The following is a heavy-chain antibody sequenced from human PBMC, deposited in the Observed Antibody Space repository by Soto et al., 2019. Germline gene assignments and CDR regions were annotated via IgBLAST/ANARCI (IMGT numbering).Heavy chain of an antibody. CDR3: AKDDRGAASLRFDY. Sequence: EVQLLQSGGGLVQPGGSLRLSCVGSGFSFRTYAMSWVRQAPGKGLEWVAGITGTGSSADYADSVKGRFTISRDNSKNTLYLHLKNLRADDTAVFYCAKDDRGAASLRFDYWGQGTLVTVSS. J-gene: IGHJ4*02. CDR2: ITGTGSSA. V-gene: IGHV3-23*01. CDR1: GFSFRTYA. D-gene: IGHD2-15*01.